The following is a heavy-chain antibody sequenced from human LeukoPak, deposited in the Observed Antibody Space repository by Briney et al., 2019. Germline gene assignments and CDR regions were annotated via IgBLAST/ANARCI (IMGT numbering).Heavy chain of an antibody. CDR1: GFTFSSYG. V-gene: IGHV3-30*18. CDR2: ISYDGSNK. CDR3: AKGYGVDASYYYYYMDV. D-gene: IGHD5-12*01. J-gene: IGHJ6*03. Sequence: GGSLRLSCAASGFTFSSYGMHWVRQAPGKGLEWVAVISYDGSNKYYADSVKGRFTISRDNSKNTLYLQMNSLRAEDTAVYYCAKGYGVDASYYYYYMDVWGKGTTVTISS.